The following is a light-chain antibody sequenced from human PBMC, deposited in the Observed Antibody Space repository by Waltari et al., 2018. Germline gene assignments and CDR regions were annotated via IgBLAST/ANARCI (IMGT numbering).Light chain of an antibody. CDR3: QQTYRAPLI. CDR1: QNIMND. CDR2: TAS. V-gene: IGKV1-39*01. Sequence: DIQLTQSPSSLSASLGARVAITFRASQNIMNDLNCYKHKPWKAPKLLIYTASTFQTVVPSRFSAIGSGSDFTLTINDLQPDDFATYYCQQTYRAPLIFGGGTKVEIE. J-gene: IGKJ4*01.